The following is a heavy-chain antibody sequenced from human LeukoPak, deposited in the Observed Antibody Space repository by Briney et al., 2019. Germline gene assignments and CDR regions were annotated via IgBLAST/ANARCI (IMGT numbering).Heavy chain of an antibody. J-gene: IGHJ4*02. D-gene: IGHD3-16*02. CDR3: ASHYSSGSYRYTGSFDS. Sequence: SETLSLTCAVYGGSFSDYYWSWIRQPPGKGLEWIGEITHSGTTNYSPSLKSRVSISVDTSKNQFSLKLNSVTAADAAMYYCASHYSSGSYRYTGSFDSWGQGLLVNVSS. CDR2: ITHSGTT. CDR1: GGSFSDYY. V-gene: IGHV4-34*01.